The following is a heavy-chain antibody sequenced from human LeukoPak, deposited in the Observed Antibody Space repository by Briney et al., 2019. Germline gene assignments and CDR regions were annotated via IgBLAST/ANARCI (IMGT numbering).Heavy chain of an antibody. J-gene: IGHJ4*02. CDR2: ITSSTSYI. V-gene: IGHV3-21*01. CDR3: ARDTPSSNRYFDY. Sequence: GGSLRLSCTASGFTFSSYSMNWVRQAPGKGLEWVSCITSSTSYIYYADSVKGRFTISRDNAKNSLYLQMNSLRAEDTAVYYCARDTPSSNRYFDYWGQGTLVTASS. D-gene: IGHD2/OR15-2a*01. CDR1: GFTFSSYS.